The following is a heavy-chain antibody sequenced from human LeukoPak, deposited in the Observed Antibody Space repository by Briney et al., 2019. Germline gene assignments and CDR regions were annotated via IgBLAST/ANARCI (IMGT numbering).Heavy chain of an antibody. CDR1: GYSFTSYW. CDR2: IYPGDSDT. Sequence: GESLKISCKGSGYSFTSYWIGWVRQMPGKGLEWMGIIYPGDSDTRYSPSFQGQVTISADKSISTAYLQWSSLKASDTAMYYCARLPYYDFWSGYYLGNWFDPWGQGTLVTVSS. CDR3: ARLPYYDFWSGYYLGNWFDP. J-gene: IGHJ5*02. D-gene: IGHD3-3*01. V-gene: IGHV5-51*01.